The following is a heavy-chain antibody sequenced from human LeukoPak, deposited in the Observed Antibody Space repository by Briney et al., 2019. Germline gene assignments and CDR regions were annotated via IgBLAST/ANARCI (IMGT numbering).Heavy chain of an antibody. CDR1: GFTFNTYV. V-gene: IGHV3-30*02. J-gene: IGHJ4*02. CDR2: IQYDGSHT. Sequence: GGSLRLSCAASGFTFNTYVMHWVRQAPGKGLEWVAFIQYDGSHTYYADSVKGRFTISRDNSKNALFLQMHSLRAEDTAVYYCAKVLGYYYDSSAYYFDYWGQGTLVTVSS. CDR3: AKVLGYYYDSSAYYFDY. D-gene: IGHD3-22*01.